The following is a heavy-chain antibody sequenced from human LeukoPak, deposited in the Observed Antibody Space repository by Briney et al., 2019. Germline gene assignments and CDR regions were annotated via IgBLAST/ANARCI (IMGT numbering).Heavy chain of an antibody. V-gene: IGHV3-23*01. Sequence: PGGSLRLSCAASGFTFSRYAMSWVRQAPGKGLEWVSSISGRGDSTYYADSVKGRFTISRDNSKNTLFLQMNSLRADDTAVYYCAKMVREFYTISYYFDYWGQGTLVTVSS. CDR1: GFTFSRYA. D-gene: IGHD2-8*01. CDR2: ISGRGDST. J-gene: IGHJ4*02. CDR3: AKMVREFYTISYYFDY.